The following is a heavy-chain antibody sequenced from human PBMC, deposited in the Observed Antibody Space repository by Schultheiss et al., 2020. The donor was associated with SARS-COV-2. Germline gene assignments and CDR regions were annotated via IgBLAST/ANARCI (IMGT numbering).Heavy chain of an antibody. CDR2: IDSSSTWI. D-gene: IGHD3-16*01. Sequence: GGSLRLSCVGSGFPFSSYTMNWVRQAPGKGLEWVSSIDSSSTWIYHADSLKGRFTISRDNARNSLFLQMDRLTAEDTALYFCARSPPTFGIDITWYDPWGQGTLVTVSS. J-gene: IGHJ5*02. CDR1: GFPFSSYT. CDR3: ARSPPTFGIDITWYDP. V-gene: IGHV3-21*01.